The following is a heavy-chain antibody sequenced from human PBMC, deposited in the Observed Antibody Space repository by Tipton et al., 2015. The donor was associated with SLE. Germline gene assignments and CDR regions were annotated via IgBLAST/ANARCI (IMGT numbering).Heavy chain of an antibody. CDR2: ISYDGSNK. V-gene: IGHV3-30-3*01. J-gene: IGHJ4*02. CDR3: AKGVVAVAASLSPLFDY. Sequence: SLRLSCAASGFTFSSYAMHWVRQAPGKGLEWVAVISYDGSNKYYADSVKGRFTISRDNSKNTLYLQMNSLRAEDTAVYYCAKGVVAVAASLSPLFDYWGQGTLVTVSS. D-gene: IGHD6-19*01. CDR1: GFTFSSYA.